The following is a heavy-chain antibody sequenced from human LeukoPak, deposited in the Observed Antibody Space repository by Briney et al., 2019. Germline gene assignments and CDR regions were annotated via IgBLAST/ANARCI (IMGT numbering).Heavy chain of an antibody. J-gene: IGHJ4*02. V-gene: IGHV3-30-3*01. CDR2: ISYDGSNK. CDR3: ARGNSGYASFFDY. CDR1: DGSISSRY. D-gene: IGHD5-12*01. Sequence: LSLTCTVTDGSISSRYWSWIRQPPGKGLEWVAVISYDGSNKYYADSVKGRFTISRDNSKNTLYLQMNSLRAEDTAVYYCARGNSGYASFFDYWGQGTLVTVSS.